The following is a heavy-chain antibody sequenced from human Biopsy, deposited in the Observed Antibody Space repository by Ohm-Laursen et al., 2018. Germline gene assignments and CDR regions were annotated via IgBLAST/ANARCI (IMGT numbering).Heavy chain of an antibody. V-gene: IGHV1-69*06. CDR1: EGTFSNYG. CDR2: NIPILGTG. D-gene: IGHD3-9*01. J-gene: IGHJ1*01. Sequence: EASVKVSCKAPEGTFSNYGVNWVRQAPGQGLEWLGGNIPILGTGNYAQKFQDRVTVAADTSTSTATMELRSLRSDDTAVYYCATKLTGYFHHWGQGTLAIVSS. CDR3: ATKLTGYFHH.